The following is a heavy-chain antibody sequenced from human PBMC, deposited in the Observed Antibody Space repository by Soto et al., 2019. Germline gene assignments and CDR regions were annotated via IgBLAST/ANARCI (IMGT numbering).Heavy chain of an antibody. CDR3: ALGYDFWSGHHTPRYDAFDI. Sequence: SSVKVSCKASGYTFTSYDINWVRQATGQGLEWMGWMNPNSGNTGYAQKFQGRVTMTRNTSISTAYMELSSLRSEDTAVYYCALGYDFWSGHHTPRYDAFDIWGQGTMVTVS. J-gene: IGHJ3*02. CDR2: MNPNSGNT. V-gene: IGHV1-8*01. D-gene: IGHD3-3*01. CDR1: GYTFTSYD.